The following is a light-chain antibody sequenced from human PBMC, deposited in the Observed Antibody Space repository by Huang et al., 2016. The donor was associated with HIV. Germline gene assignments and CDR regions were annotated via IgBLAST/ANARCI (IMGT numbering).Light chain of an antibody. CDR1: QRISSY. Sequence: DIQMTQSPSSLSASVGDRVTITFLTSQRISSYLHWFQQKPGKAPKLLIHTTSTLQGGVPSRFSGSGSGTHFTLTINSLQPEDSATYYCQQTYSTPKTFGQGTKLEIK. CDR3: QQTYSTPKT. J-gene: IGKJ2*01. V-gene: IGKV1-39*01. CDR2: TTS.